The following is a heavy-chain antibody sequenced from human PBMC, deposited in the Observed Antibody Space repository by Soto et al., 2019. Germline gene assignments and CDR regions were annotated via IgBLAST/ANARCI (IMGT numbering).Heavy chain of an antibody. CDR3: ARVGENCGGDCWYWYFDL. D-gene: IGHD2-21*02. CDR1: GGSIRSSRYY. Sequence: SETLSLTCTVFGGSIRSSRYYWGWIRQPQGKGLEWIGSIYYSGSTYYNPSLKSRVTISVDRSKNQFSLKLSSVTAADTAVYYCARVGENCGGDCWYWYFDLRGRGTLVTVSA. V-gene: IGHV4-39*07. J-gene: IGHJ2*01. CDR2: IYYSGST.